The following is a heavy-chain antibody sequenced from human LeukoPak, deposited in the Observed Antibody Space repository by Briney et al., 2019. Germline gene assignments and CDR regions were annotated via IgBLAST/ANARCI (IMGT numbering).Heavy chain of an antibody. V-gene: IGHV1-2*02. D-gene: IGHD1-26*01. CDR1: GYTFTGYY. Sequence: ASVKVSCKASGYTFTGYYMHWVRQAPGQGLEWMGWINPNSGGTNYAQKLQGRVTMTTDTSTSTAYMELRSLRSDDTAVYYCARDLLVGATVNFDYWGQGTLVTVSS. CDR2: INPNSGGT. J-gene: IGHJ4*02. CDR3: ARDLLVGATVNFDY.